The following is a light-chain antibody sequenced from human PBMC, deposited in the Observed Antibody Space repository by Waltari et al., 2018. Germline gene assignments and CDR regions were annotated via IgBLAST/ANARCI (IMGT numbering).Light chain of an antibody. CDR2: GAN. Sequence: QSVLTQPPSVSGAPGQRVTISCTGSGSNIGAGYDVPWYQQRPGEAPKLLIYGANTRPLGVPDRFSGSQSGTSASLAIRGLQAEDEADYYCQSYDPSLSVVFGGGTKLTVV. V-gene: IGLV1-40*01. CDR1: GSNIGAGYD. J-gene: IGLJ2*01. CDR3: QSYDPSLSVV.